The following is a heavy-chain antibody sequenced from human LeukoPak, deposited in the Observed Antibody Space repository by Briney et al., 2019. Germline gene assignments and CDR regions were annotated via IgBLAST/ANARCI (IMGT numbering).Heavy chain of an antibody. V-gene: IGHV3-49*04. J-gene: IGHJ4*02. CDR2: IRSKAYGGTT. CDR1: GFTFGDYA. Sequence: PGRSLRLSCTASGFTFGDYAMSWVRQAPGKGLGWVGFIRSKAYGGTTEYAASVKGRFTISRDDSKSIAYLQMNSLKTEDTAVYYCTKVDTAMVTGPCFDYWGQGTLVTASS. CDR3: TKVDTAMVTGPCFDY. D-gene: IGHD5-18*01.